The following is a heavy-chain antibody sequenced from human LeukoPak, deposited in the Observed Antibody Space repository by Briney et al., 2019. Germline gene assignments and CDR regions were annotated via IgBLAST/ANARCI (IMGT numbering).Heavy chain of an antibody. CDR1: GFTFSSYG. V-gene: IGHV3-30*02. CDR3: ARVRSRYSSSWLYY. D-gene: IGHD6-13*01. J-gene: IGHJ4*02. CDR2: IRYDGSNK. Sequence: GGSLRLSCAASGFTFSSYGMHWVRQAPGKGLEWVAFIRYDGSNKYYADSVKGRFTISRDNSKNTLYLQMNSLRAEDTAVYYCARVRSRYSSSWLYYWGQGTLVTVSS.